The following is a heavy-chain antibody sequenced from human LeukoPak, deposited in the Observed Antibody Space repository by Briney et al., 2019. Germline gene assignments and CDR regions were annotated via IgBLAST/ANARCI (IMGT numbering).Heavy chain of an antibody. CDR1: GFTFSSYS. D-gene: IGHD1-14*01. CDR3: ASGIRWKGAFDI. J-gene: IGHJ3*02. Sequence: GGSLRLSCAASGFTFSSYSMNWVRQAPGKGLEWVSSISSSSSYIYYADSVKGRFTISRDNAKNSLYLQMNSLRAEDTAVYYCASGIRWKGAFDIWGQGTMVTVSS. V-gene: IGHV3-21*01. CDR2: ISSSSSYI.